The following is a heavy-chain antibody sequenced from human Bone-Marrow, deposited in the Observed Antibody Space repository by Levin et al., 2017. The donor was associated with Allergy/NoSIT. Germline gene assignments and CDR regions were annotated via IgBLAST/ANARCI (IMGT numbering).Heavy chain of an antibody. CDR3: AKDRAGAMGN. CDR2: ISFDGSDE. CDR1: GFTFSHYG. J-gene: IGHJ4*02. D-gene: IGHD2-21*01. V-gene: IGHV3-30*18. Sequence: GGSLRLSCAASGFTFSHYGMHWVRQAPGKGLEWVAFISFDGSDEYYADSVKGRFTISRDNSMNTVLLQMNSLRAADTAVYYCAKDRAGAMGNWGQGTLVTVSS.